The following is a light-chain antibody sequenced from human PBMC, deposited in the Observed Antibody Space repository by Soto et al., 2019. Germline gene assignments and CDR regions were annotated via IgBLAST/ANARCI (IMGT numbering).Light chain of an antibody. CDR2: NIS. Sequence: DIVMTQTPLASPVSLGQPASISCRSSQGLEHRDGNTYLSWLQQRPGQPPRLLIYNISNRFSGVPGRFGGRGAGTYSTLKISRVEVEDAGAYYCVQGTHFPQTFGKGTKLEI. CDR1: QGLEHRDGNTY. J-gene: IGKJ2*01. CDR3: VQGTHFPQT. V-gene: IGKV2-24*01.